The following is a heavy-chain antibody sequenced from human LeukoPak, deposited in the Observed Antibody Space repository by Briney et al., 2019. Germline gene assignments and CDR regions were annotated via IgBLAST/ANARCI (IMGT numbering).Heavy chain of an antibody. CDR3: ARGPTYHWLLPYEYFQH. CDR2: MNPNSGNT. Sequence: GASVKVSCKASGYTFTSYDINWVGQATGQGLEWMGWMNPNSGNTGYAQKFQGRVTMTRNTSISTAYMELSSLRSEDTAVYYCARGPTYHWLLPYEYFQHWGQGTLVTVSS. D-gene: IGHD3-9*01. CDR1: GYTFTSYD. J-gene: IGHJ1*01. V-gene: IGHV1-8*01.